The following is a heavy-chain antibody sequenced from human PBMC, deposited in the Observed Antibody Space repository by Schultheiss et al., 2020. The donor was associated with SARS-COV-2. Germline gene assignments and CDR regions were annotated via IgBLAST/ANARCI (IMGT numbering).Heavy chain of an antibody. CDR3: ARDRTGHSGGHFDL. CDR2: INSDGSAS. CDR1: GFTFSSYW. J-gene: IGHJ2*01. Sequence: GGSLRLSCATSGFTFSSYWMHWVRQAPGKGLVWVSRINSDGSASSYADSVKGRFTVSRDNAGNTLYLQMNSLRAEDTAVYYCARDRTGHSGGHFDLWGRGTLVTVSS. V-gene: IGHV3-74*01. D-gene: IGHD5-12*01.